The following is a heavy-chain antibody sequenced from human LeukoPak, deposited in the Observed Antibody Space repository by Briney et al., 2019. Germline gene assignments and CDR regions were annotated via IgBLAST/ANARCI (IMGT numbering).Heavy chain of an antibody. Sequence: GGSLRLSCAASGFTFSSYSMSWVRQAPGKGLEWVSAISGSGGTTYYADSVKGRFTISRDNAKNSLYLQMSSLRAEDTAVYYCARGYYDFDYWGQGTLVTVSS. CDR1: GFTFSSYS. J-gene: IGHJ4*02. CDR2: ISGSGGTT. D-gene: IGHD3-10*01. CDR3: ARGYYDFDY. V-gene: IGHV3-23*01.